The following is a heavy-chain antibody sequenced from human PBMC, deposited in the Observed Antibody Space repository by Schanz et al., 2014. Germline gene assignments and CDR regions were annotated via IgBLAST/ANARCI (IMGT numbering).Heavy chain of an antibody. CDR3: ARGHYGLDV. V-gene: IGHV3-53*01. CDR1: GFTVNTNY. D-gene: IGHD3-10*01. Sequence: DVQLVESGGGLIQPGGSLRLSCAVSGFTVNTNYMSWVRQAPGKGLEWISSMYINSGSTQYADSVKGRFIISRDSSKNTLFLQMNSLRAEDTAVYYCARGHYGLDVWGQGTAATVSS. CDR2: MYINSGST. J-gene: IGHJ6*02.